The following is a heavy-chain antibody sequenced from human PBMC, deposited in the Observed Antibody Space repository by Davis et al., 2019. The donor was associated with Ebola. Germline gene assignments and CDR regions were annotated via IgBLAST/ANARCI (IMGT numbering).Heavy chain of an antibody. D-gene: IGHD6-13*01. Sequence: GGSLRLSCAASGFTFSSYGMHWVRQAPGKGLEWVAVISYDGSNKYYADSVKDRFTISRDNSKNPLYLQMNSLRAEDTSVYDCAKDLAGRSGWSMYYYYYSIDVWGQGTTVTVSS. V-gene: IGHV3-30*18. J-gene: IGHJ6*02. CDR2: ISYDGSNK. CDR3: AKDLAGRSGWSMYYYYYSIDV. CDR1: GFTFSSYG.